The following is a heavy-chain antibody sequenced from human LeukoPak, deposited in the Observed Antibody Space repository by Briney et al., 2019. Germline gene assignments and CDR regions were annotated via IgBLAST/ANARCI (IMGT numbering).Heavy chain of an antibody. CDR3: ARDRDSSGWYSAFDI. Sequence: SETLSLTCTVSGDSISSYYWSWIRQPPGKGLEWIGYIYYSGSTNYNPSLKSRVTISVDTSKNQFSLKLSSVTAADTAVYYCARDRDSSGWYSAFDIWGQETLVTVSS. CDR2: IYYSGST. D-gene: IGHD6-19*01. V-gene: IGHV4-59*01. CDR1: GDSISSYY. J-gene: IGHJ3*02.